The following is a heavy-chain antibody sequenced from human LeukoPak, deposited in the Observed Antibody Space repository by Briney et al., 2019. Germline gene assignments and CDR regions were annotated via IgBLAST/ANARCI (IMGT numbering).Heavy chain of an antibody. J-gene: IGHJ4*02. Sequence: GGSLRLSCAASGFTFDDYAMHWVRQAPGKGLEWVSLISWDGGSTYYADSVKGRFTISRDNSKNSLYLQMNSLGTEDTALYYCAKAPLATGGYYFDYWGQGTLVTVSS. CDR3: AKAPLATGGYYFDY. CDR1: GFTFDDYA. V-gene: IGHV3-43D*03. CDR2: ISWDGGST. D-gene: IGHD7-27*01.